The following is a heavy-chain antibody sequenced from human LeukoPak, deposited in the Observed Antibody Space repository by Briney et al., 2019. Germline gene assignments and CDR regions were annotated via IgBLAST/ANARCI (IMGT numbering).Heavy chain of an antibody. CDR2: ISSSSSYI. Sequence: GGSLRLSCAASGFTFSSYSMNWVRQAPGKGLEWVSSISSSSSYIYYADSVKGRLTISRDNAKNSLYLQMNSLRAKDTAVYYCAREATGTTGSWFDPWGQGTPVTVSS. D-gene: IGHD1-1*01. CDR3: AREATGTTGSWFDP. CDR1: GFTFSSYS. J-gene: IGHJ5*02. V-gene: IGHV3-21*01.